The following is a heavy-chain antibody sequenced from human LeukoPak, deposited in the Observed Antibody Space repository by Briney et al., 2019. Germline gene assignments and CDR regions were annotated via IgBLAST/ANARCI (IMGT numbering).Heavy chain of an antibody. V-gene: IGHV3-48*03. J-gene: IGHJ3*02. D-gene: IGHD3-3*01. Sequence: GGSLRPSCAASGFTFSSYEMNWVRQAPGKGLEWVSYISSSGSTIYYADSVKGRFTISRDNAKNSLYLQMNSLRAEDTAVYYCARGHGGYYFDAFDIWGQGTMVTVPS. CDR3: ARGHGGYYFDAFDI. CDR2: ISSSGSTI. CDR1: GFTFSSYE.